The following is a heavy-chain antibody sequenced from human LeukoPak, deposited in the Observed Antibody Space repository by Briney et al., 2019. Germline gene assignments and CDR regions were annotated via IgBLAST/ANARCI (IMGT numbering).Heavy chain of an antibody. CDR3: AREYMDV. V-gene: IGHV3-23*01. CDR2: ISGSASST. Sequence: GGSLRLSCAASGFNFDDYVMTWVRQAPGKGLEWVSAISGSASSTYHADSVKGRFTISRDNSKNTLYLQMNSLRAEDTAVYYCAREYMDVWGKGTTVTISS. J-gene: IGHJ6*03. CDR1: GFNFDDYV.